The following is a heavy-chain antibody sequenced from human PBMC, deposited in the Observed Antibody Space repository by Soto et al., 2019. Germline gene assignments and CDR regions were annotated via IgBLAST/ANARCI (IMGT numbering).Heavy chain of an antibody. J-gene: IGHJ3*02. Sequence: LRLSCAASGFTFDDYAMHWVRQAPGKGLEWVSGISWNSGSIGYADSVKGRFTISRDNAKNSLYLQMNSLRAEDTALYYCAKDIPVVVRGPGLAIWGQGTMVTVSS. D-gene: IGHD2-2*01. CDR1: GFTFDDYA. CDR3: AKDIPVVVRGPGLAI. V-gene: IGHV3-9*01. CDR2: ISWNSGSI.